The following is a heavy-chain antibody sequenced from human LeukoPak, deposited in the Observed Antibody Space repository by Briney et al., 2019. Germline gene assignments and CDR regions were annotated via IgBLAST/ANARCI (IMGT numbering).Heavy chain of an antibody. CDR3: ARGRYYDILTGYYFDY. CDR2: INHSGST. Sequence: GSLRLSCAASGFSFSSYAIHWVRQAPGKGLEWIGEINHSGSTNYNPSLKSRVTISVDTSKNQFSLRLSSVTAADTAVYYCARGRYYDILTGYYFDYWGQGTLVTVSS. D-gene: IGHD3-9*01. CDR1: GFSFSSYA. V-gene: IGHV4-34*01. J-gene: IGHJ4*02.